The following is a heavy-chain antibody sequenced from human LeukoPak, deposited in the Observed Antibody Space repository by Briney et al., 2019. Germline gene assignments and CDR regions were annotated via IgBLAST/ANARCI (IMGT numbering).Heavy chain of an antibody. V-gene: IGHV3-23*01. D-gene: IGHD3-10*01. CDR3: AKQGSVRGVIRDLDY. CDR2: ISGSGGST. CDR1: GFTFSSYA. Sequence: GGSLRLSCAASGFTFSSYAMSWVRQAPGKGLEWVSAISGSGGSTYYADSVKGRFTISRDNSKNTLYLQMNSLGAEDTAVYYCAKQGSVRGVIRDLDYWGQGTLVTVSS. J-gene: IGHJ4*02.